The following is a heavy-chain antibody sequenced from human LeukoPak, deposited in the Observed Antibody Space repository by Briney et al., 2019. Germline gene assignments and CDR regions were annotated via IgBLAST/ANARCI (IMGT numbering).Heavy chain of an antibody. D-gene: IGHD1-26*01. CDR3: ARAGYTSSYYSLDY. V-gene: IGHV4-4*07. CDR2: IYTSGST. J-gene: IGHJ4*02. CDR1: GGSINSYY. Sequence: SETLCLTCTVSGGSINSYYWGWIRQPAGKGLEWIGRIYTSGSTNYNPSLKSRVTISVDTSKNQFSLNLTSVTAADTAMYYCARAGYTSSYYSLDYWGQGTLVTVSS.